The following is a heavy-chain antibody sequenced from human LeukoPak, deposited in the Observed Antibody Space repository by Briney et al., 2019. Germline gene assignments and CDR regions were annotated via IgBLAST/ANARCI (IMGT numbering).Heavy chain of an antibody. CDR1: GFAFGDYA. J-gene: IGHJ4*02. Sequence: GGSLRLSCTASGFAFGDYAMSWFRQAPGKGLEWVGFIRSKAYGGTTEYAASVKGRFTISRDDSKSIAYLQMNSLKTEDTAVYYCTNLGITGTTGLDYWGQGTLVTVSS. V-gene: IGHV3-49*03. D-gene: IGHD1-7*01. CDR2: IRSKAYGGTT. CDR3: TNLGITGTTGLDY.